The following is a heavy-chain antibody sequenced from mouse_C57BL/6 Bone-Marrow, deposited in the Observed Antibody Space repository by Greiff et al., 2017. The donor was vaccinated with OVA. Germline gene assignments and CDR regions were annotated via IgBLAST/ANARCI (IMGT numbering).Heavy chain of an antibody. CDR2: IYPGSGNT. CDR3: ARDGKEGFAY. CDR1: GYTFTDYY. Sequence: QVQLQQSGAELVRPGASVKLSCKASGYTFTDYYINWVKQRPGQGLEWIARIYPGSGNTYYNEKFKGKATLTAEKSSSTAYMQLSSLTSEDSAVYFCARDGKEGFAYWGQGTLVTVSA. V-gene: IGHV1-76*01. J-gene: IGHJ3*01. D-gene: IGHD2-1*01.